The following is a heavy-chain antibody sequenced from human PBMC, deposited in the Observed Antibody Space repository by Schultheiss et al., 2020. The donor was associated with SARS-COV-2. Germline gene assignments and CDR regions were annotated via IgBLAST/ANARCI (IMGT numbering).Heavy chain of an antibody. Sequence: GGSLRLSCAASGFTFSSYAMSWVRQAPGKGLEWVSAISGSGGSTYYADSVKGRFTISRDNAKNTLYLQMNSLRAEDTAVYYGARGGHSAWYEDWGQGTLVTVSS. CDR3: ARGGHSAWYED. J-gene: IGHJ4*02. CDR2: ISGSGGST. D-gene: IGHD6-19*01. CDR1: GFTFSSYA. V-gene: IGHV3-23*01.